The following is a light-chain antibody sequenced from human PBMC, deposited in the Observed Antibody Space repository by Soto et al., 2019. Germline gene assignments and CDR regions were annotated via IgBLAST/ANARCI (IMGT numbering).Light chain of an antibody. CDR3: QQRRNWPVT. CDR2: GAS. CDR1: QSVTTS. J-gene: IGKJ5*01. Sequence: EIVLTQSPATLSLSPGERATLSCGASQSVTTSLAWYQHKPGQAPRVLIYGASNRATGIPARFSGSGSGTDFTLTISSLEPEDFAVYYCQQRRNWPVTFGQETRLEIK. V-gene: IGKV3-11*01.